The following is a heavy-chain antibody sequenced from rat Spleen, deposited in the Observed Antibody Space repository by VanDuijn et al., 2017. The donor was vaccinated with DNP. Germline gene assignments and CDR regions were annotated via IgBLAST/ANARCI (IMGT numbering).Heavy chain of an antibody. Sequence: EVQLVESGGGLVQPGRSLKLSCAASGFTFSDYNMAWVRQAPKKGLEWVATIHYDGSSSYYRDSVNGRFTISKDSTKSTLYLQMNSLRSEDTATYYCTRDLNHGYNYAFDYWGQGVMVTVSS. J-gene: IGHJ2*01. CDR2: IHYDGSSS. CDR3: TRDLNHGYNYAFDY. CDR1: GFTFSDYN. V-gene: IGHV5-7*01. D-gene: IGHD1-4*01.